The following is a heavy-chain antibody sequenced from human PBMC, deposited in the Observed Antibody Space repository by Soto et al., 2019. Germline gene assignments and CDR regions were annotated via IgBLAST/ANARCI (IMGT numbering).Heavy chain of an antibody. Sequence: EVQRLESGGGLVQPGGSLRLSCADSGFTFSSYAMSWVRQAPGKGLEWVSAIRGSGGSTYYADSVKGRFTISRDNSKNPLYRQMNILRAEDTAVYYCAKWTTIPYGDYPFDPWGQGTLVTVSS. CDR1: GFTFSSYA. CDR3: AKWTTIPYGDYPFDP. V-gene: IGHV3-23*01. J-gene: IGHJ5*02. CDR2: IRGSGGST. D-gene: IGHD4-17*01.